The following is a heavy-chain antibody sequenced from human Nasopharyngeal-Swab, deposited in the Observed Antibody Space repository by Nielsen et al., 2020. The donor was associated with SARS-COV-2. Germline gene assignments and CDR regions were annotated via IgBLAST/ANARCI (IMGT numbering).Heavy chain of an antibody. D-gene: IGHD2-2*01. CDR3: ARDRDYAGAFDI. J-gene: IGHJ3*02. Sequence: LSLTCAASGFTFSSYWMSWVRQAPGKGLEWVANIKQDGSEKYYVDSVKGRFTISRDNARNSLYLQMNSLRAEDTAVYYCARDRDYAGAFDIWGQGTMVTVSS. CDR2: IKQDGSEK. V-gene: IGHV3-7*01. CDR1: GFTFSSYW.